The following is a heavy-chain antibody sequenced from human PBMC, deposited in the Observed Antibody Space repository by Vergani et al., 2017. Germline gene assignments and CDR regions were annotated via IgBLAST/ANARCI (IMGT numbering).Heavy chain of an antibody. CDR1: GFTFSACP. Sequence: EVQLLQSGGGVIQPGGSVRLSCAASGFTFSACPMTWVRQAPGKGLEWVSAISARYPSTYYADSVKGRFTISRDNSKNMLYLQMNSLRAEDTAVYYCARLSYDTTPYLQGGYDCWRRGTLVSVSS. V-gene: IGHV3-23*01. J-gene: IGHJ4*02. CDR3: ARLSYDTTPYLQGGYDC. CDR2: ISARYPST. D-gene: IGHD3-22*01.